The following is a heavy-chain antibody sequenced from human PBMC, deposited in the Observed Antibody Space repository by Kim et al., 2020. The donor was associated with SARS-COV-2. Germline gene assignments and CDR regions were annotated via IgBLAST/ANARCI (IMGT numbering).Heavy chain of an antibody. CDR3: ASGGYSGYDPPFDY. D-gene: IGHD5-12*01. J-gene: IGHJ4*02. Sequence: ADSGKGRFTISRDNSKNTLYLQMIGLRAEDSAVYYGASGGYSGYDPPFDYWGQGTLVTVSS. V-gene: IGHV3-33*01.